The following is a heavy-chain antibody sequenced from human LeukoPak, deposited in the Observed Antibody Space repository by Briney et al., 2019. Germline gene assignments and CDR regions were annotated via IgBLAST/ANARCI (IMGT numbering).Heavy chain of an antibody. V-gene: IGHV3-30*18. CDR2: ISYDGSNK. J-gene: IGHJ4*02. CDR3: AKEYCSGGSCYSREFDY. Sequence: GGSLRLSCAASGFIFSRYEMNWVRQAPGKGLEWVALISYDGSNKYYADSVKGRFTISRDNSKNTLYLQMNSLRAEDTAVYYCAKEYCSGGSCYSREFDYWGQGTLVTVSS. CDR1: GFIFSRYE. D-gene: IGHD2-15*01.